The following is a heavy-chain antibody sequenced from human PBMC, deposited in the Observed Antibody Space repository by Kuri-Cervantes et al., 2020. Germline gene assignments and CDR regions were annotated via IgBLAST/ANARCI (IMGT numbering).Heavy chain of an antibody. J-gene: IGHJ6*03. CDR1: GFTFSSYA. CDR2: ISGSGGST. V-gene: IGHV3-23*01. D-gene: IGHD6-6*01. Sequence: GESLKISCAASGFTFSSYAMSWVRQAPGKGLEWVSAISGSGGSTYYADSVKGRFTISRDNAKNSLYLQMNSLRAGGTAVYYCARDVRLGGIMDVWGKGTTVTVSS. CDR3: ARDVRLGGIMDV.